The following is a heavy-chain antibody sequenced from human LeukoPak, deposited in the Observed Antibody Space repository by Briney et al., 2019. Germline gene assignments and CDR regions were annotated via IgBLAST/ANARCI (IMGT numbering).Heavy chain of an antibody. CDR1: GFTFSSYW. CDR3: ARRGIVLMVYAIEDY. D-gene: IGHD2-8*01. Sequence: GGSLRLSCAASGFTFSSYWMSWVRQAPGKGLEWVANIKQDGSEKYYVDSVKGRFTISRDNAKNSLYLQMNSLRAEDTAVYYCARRGIVLMVYAIEDYRGQGTLVTVSS. J-gene: IGHJ4*02. CDR2: IKQDGSEK. V-gene: IGHV3-7*01.